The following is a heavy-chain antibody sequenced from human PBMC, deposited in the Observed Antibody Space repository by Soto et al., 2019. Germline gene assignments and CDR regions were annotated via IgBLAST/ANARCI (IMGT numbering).Heavy chain of an antibody. D-gene: IGHD3-16*02. CDR3: ARVVEDNYIWGSYRNVDDAFDI. V-gene: IGHV3-21*01. Sequence: GGSLRLSCAASGFTFSSYSMNWVRQAPGKGLEWVSSISSSSSYIYYADSVKGRFTISRDNAKNSLYLQMNSLRAEDTAVYYCARVVEDNYIWGSYRNVDDAFDIWGQGTMVTVSS. J-gene: IGHJ3*02. CDR2: ISSSSSYI. CDR1: GFTFSSYS.